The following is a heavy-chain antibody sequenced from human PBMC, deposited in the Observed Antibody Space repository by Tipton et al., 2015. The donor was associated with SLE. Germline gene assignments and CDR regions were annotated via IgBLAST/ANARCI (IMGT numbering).Heavy chain of an antibody. J-gene: IGHJ4*02. V-gene: IGHV4-4*02. CDR2: IYHSGST. D-gene: IGHD6-6*01. CDR3: ARGPIIAGRAYFFHY. Sequence: TLSLTCAVSGGSISSSNWWSWVRQPPGKGLEWIGEIYHSGSTNYNPSLKSRVTISVDTSKNQFSLRLSSVTAADTAVYYCARGPIIAGRAYFFHYWGQGTLVRVSS. CDR1: GGSISSSNW.